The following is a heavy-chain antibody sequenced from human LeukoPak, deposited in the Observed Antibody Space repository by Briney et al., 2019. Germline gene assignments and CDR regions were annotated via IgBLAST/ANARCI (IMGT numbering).Heavy chain of an antibody. CDR3: ARWLGYCSSTSCYQPFDY. Sequence: GESLKISCKGSGYSFTSYWIGWVRQMPGKGLEWMGIIYPGDSDTRYSPSFQGQVTISADKSISTAHLQWSSLKASDTAMYYCARWLGYCSSTSCYQPFDYWGQGTLVTVSS. V-gene: IGHV5-51*01. CDR1: GYSFTSYW. CDR2: IYPGDSDT. J-gene: IGHJ4*02. D-gene: IGHD2-2*01.